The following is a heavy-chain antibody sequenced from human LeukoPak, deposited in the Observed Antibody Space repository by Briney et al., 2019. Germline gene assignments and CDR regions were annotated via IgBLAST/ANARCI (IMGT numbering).Heavy chain of an antibody. D-gene: IGHD4-17*01. V-gene: IGHV3-21*01. Sequence: GGSLRLSCAASGFTFSSYSMNWVRHAPGKGLEWVSSISSSSSYIYYADSVKGRFTISRDNAKNSLYLQMNSLRAEDTAVYYCARDYHATTALDYWGQGTLVTVSS. CDR1: GFTFSSYS. J-gene: IGHJ4*02. CDR2: ISSSSSYI. CDR3: ARDYHATTALDY.